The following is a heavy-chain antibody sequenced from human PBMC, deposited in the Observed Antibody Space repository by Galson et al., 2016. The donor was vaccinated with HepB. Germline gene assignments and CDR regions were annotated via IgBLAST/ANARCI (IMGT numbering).Heavy chain of an antibody. V-gene: IGHV1-2*06. J-gene: IGHJ4*02. CDR2: IDPDSGGP. CDR3: VRGDGQQAY. Sequence: SVKVSCKASGYTFTGYYIHWLRQAPGQGLEWMGRIDPDSGGPRYAQKFQGRVTMTSDTSISIANMELSSLTSDDTAVYYCVRGDGQQAYWGQGTLVTVSS. CDR1: GYTFTGYY. D-gene: IGHD5-24*01.